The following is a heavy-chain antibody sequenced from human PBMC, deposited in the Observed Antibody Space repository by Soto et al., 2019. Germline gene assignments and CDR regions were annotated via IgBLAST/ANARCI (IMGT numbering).Heavy chain of an antibody. J-gene: IGHJ4*02. D-gene: IGHD2-15*01. CDR2: IKPDGSEK. Sequence: GGSLRLSCAASGFTFSNYCMTWVRQAPGKGLEWVANIKPDGSEKDYVGSVKGRFTISRDNAKNSMYLQMNSLRAEDTAVYYCVRDRDIRSCYNYWGQGSLVTVSS. CDR1: GFTFSNYC. V-gene: IGHV3-7*01. CDR3: VRDRDIRSCYNY.